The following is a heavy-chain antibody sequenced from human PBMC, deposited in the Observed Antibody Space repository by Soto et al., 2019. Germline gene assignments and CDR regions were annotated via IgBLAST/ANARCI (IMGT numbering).Heavy chain of an antibody. CDR1: GFTFSNYA. V-gene: IGHV3-23*01. CDR2: ISGSGGST. Sequence: EVQLLESGGGLVQPGGSLRLSCAASGFTFSNYAMTWVRQAPGKGLEWVSAISGSGGSTYYADSVKGRFTISRDNSKNMLYLQMDSLRAEDTAVYYCANPPPTMESTIYYYYGMDVWGQGTTVTVSS. D-gene: IGHD1-26*01. J-gene: IGHJ6*02. CDR3: ANPPPTMESTIYYYYGMDV.